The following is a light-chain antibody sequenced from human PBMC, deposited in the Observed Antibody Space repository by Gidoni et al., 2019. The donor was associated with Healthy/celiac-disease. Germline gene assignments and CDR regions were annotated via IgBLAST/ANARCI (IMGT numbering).Light chain of an antibody. CDR1: QSVSSN. J-gene: IGKJ1*01. CDR2: GAS. CDR3: QQYNNWPLA. V-gene: IGKV3-15*01. Sequence: EIVMTQSPATLSVSPGERATLSCRASQSVSSNLAWYQQKPGQAPRLLIDGASTGATGIPARFSGSGSGTEFTLTISSLQSEDFAVYYCQQYNNWPLAFGQXTKVEIK.